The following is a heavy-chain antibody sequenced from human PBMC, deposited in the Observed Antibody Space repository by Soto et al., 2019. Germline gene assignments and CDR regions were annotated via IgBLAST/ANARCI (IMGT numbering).Heavy chain of an antibody. D-gene: IGHD3-3*01. CDR2: ISAYNGNT. V-gene: IGHV1-18*04. CDR1: GYTFTSYG. CDR3: ARGDYDFWSGYSPHFDY. Sequence: QVQLVQSGAEVKKPGASVKVSCKASGYTFTSYGISWVRQAPGQGLEWMGWISAYNGNTNYAQKLHGRVTMTTDTSTSTAYMELRSLRSDDTAVYYCARGDYDFWSGYSPHFDYWGQGTLVTVSS. J-gene: IGHJ4*02.